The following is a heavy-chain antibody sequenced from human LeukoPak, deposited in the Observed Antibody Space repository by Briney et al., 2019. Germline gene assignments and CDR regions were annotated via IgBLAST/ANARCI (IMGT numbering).Heavy chain of an antibody. CDR3: ARVAVSGPTGWFDS. CDR1: GFALNSYS. J-gene: IGHJ5*01. D-gene: IGHD2-8*02. CDR2: ISSTSAYI. V-gene: IGHV3-21*01. Sequence: PGGSLRLSCGGSGFALNSYSLTWVRQAPGKGLEWVSSISSTSAYIHYADSVKGRFTISRDNVDNVVYLEMNGLRAEDTATYYCARVAVSGPTGWFDSWGQGTLVIVSS.